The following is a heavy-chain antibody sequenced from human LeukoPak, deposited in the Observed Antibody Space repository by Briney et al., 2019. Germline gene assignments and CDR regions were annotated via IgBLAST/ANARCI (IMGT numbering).Heavy chain of an antibody. J-gene: IGHJ4*02. V-gene: IGHV3-23*01. CDR3: AKRGVVIRVILVGFHKEAYYFDS. CDR1: GITLGNYG. CDR2: ISDSGGRT. D-gene: IGHD3-22*01. Sequence: PGGSLRLSRAVSGITLGNYGMSWVRQAPGKGLEWVAGISDSGGRTNYADSVKGRFTISRDNPKNTLYLQMNSLRAEDTAVYFCAKRGVVIRVILVGFHKEAYYFDSWGQGALVTVSS.